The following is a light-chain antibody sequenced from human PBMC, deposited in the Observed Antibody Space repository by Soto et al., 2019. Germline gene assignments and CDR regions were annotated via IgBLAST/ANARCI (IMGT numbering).Light chain of an antibody. Sequence: QSALTQPASVSGSPGQSITISCTGTISDIGGYNFISWYQHHPGKAPKLMISEVTNRPSGVSDRFSGSKSGNTASLTISGLQAEDEADYYCSSFTSRFTFVFGTGTKLTVL. CDR3: SSFTSRFTFV. CDR2: EVT. V-gene: IGLV2-14*01. CDR1: ISDIGGYNF. J-gene: IGLJ1*01.